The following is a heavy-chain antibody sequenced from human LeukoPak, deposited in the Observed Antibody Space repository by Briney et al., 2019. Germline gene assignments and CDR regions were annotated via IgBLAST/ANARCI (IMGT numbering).Heavy chain of an antibody. V-gene: IGHV3-11*04. CDR1: GFSFSDYY. J-gene: IGHJ4*02. CDR3: ARDFRYCSSTSCYSYYFDY. Sequence: PGGSLRLSCAASGFSFSDYYMGWIRQAPGKGLEWISYISDSRTTYYADSVKGRFTISRDNAKNSLYLQMNSLRAEDTAAYYCARDFRYCSSTSCYSYYFDYWGQGTLVTVSS. D-gene: IGHD2-2*01. CDR2: ISDSRTT.